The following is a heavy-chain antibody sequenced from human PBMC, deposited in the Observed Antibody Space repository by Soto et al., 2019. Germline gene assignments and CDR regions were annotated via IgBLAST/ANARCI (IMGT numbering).Heavy chain of an antibody. CDR1: GFTFSSYG. V-gene: IGHV3-30*18. CDR2: ISYDGSNK. Sequence: QVQLVESGGGAVQPGRSLRLSCAASGFTFSSYGMHWVRQAPGKGLEWVAVISYDGSNKYYADSVKGRFTISRDNSKNTLYLQMNSLRAEDTAVYYCAKEGCSGGSCFLWGQGTLVTVSS. D-gene: IGHD2-15*01. CDR3: AKEGCSGGSCFL. J-gene: IGHJ4*02.